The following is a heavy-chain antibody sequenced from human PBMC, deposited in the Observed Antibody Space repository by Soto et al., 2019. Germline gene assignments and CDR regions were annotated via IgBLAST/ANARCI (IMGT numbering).Heavy chain of an antibody. CDR3: ARDQPGYSYGYGLGY. V-gene: IGHV3-21*01. J-gene: IGHJ4*02. Sequence: PGGSLRVSCVASGFTFSSYSMNWVRQALGKGLEWVSSISSSSSYIYYADSVKGRFTISRDNAKNSLYLQMNSLRAEDTAVYYCARDQPGYSYGYGLGYWGQGTVVTVSS. CDR1: GFTFSSYS. D-gene: IGHD5-18*01. CDR2: ISSSSSYI.